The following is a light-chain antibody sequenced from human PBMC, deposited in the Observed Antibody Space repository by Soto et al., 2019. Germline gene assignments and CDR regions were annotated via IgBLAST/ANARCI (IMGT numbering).Light chain of an antibody. V-gene: IGLV2-14*03. J-gene: IGLJ2*01. CDR3: SSYTSSNPVV. CDR2: DVS. Sequence: QSALTQPASVSGSPGQSITISCTGTSSDVGGYNYVSWYQHLPGKAPKLMIYDVSNRTSGVSNRFSGSKSGNTASLTISGLQAEDEADYYCSSYTSSNPVVFGGGTKVTVL. CDR1: SSDVGGYNY.